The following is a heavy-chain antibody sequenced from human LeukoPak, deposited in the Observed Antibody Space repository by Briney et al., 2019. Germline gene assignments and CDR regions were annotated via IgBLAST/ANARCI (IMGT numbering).Heavy chain of an antibody. CDR1: GFTFSSYG. D-gene: IGHD2-2*01. J-gene: IGHJ3*02. CDR3: TKDAPIVVVPAATGIDAFDI. Sequence: GGSLRLSCAASGFTFSSYGMHWVRQAPGKGLEWVTFIQYDGSNKYYADSVKGRFTISRDNSKNTLYLQMNSLRAEDTAVYYCTKDAPIVVVPAATGIDAFDIWGQGTMVTVSS. CDR2: IQYDGSNK. V-gene: IGHV3-30*02.